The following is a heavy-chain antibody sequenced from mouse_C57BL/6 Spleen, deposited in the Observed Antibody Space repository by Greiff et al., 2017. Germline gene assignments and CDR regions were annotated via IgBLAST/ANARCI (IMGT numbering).Heavy chain of an antibody. V-gene: IGHV1-64*01. Sequence: QVQLQQPGAELVKPGASVKLSCKASGYTFTSYWMHWVKQRPGQGLEWIGMIHPNSGSTNYNEKFKSKATLTVDKSSSTAYMQLSSLTSEDSAVXYCARSDYGSSYGWYFDVWGTGTTVTVSS. J-gene: IGHJ1*03. CDR1: GYTFTSYW. CDR3: ARSDYGSSYGWYFDV. D-gene: IGHD1-1*01. CDR2: IHPNSGST.